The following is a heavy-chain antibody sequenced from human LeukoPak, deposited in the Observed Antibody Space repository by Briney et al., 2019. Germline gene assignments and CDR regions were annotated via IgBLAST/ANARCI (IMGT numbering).Heavy chain of an antibody. V-gene: IGHV4-4*02. CDR1: GGSISSSNW. CDR2: IYHSGST. D-gene: IGHD4-17*01. CDR3: AKDYGDYIGNFDY. Sequence: SETLSLTCAASGGSISSSNWWSWVRQPPGKGLEWIGEIYHSGSTNYNPSLKSRVTISVDKSKNQFSLKLSSVTAADTAVYYCAKDYGDYIGNFDYWGQGTLVTVSS. J-gene: IGHJ4*02.